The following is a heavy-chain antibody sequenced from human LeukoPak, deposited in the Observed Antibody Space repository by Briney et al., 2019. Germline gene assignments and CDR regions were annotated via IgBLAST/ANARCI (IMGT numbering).Heavy chain of an antibody. CDR2: IWYDGSNK. Sequence: GGSLRLSCAASGFTFSSYGMHWVRQAPGKGLEWVAVIWYDGSNKYYADSVKGRFTISRDNSKNTLYLQMNSLRAEDTAVYYXXXGXDYYYYMDVXGKGXTVTVXX. J-gene: IGHJ6*03. V-gene: IGHV3-33*01. CDR1: GFTFSSYG. CDR3: XXGXDYYYYMDV.